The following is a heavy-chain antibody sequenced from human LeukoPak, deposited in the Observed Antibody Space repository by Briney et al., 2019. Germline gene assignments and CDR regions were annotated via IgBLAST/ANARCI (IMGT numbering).Heavy chain of an antibody. CDR2: IKGDGSET. CDR3: AADIVLGSGSLEY. J-gene: IGHJ4*02. D-gene: IGHD3-10*01. V-gene: IGHV3-74*01. Sequence: PGGSLRLSCAASGFIFRNYWMHWVRQAPGQGLVWVSRIKGDGSETSDADYVKGRFTISRDNAKNTLYLQMNSLRAEDTAVYFCAADIVLGSGSLEYWGQGALVTVSS. CDR1: GFIFRNYW.